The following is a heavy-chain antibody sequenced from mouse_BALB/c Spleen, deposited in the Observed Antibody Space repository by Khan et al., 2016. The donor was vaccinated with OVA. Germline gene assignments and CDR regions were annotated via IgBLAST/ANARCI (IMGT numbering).Heavy chain of an antibody. V-gene: IGHV3-2*02. J-gene: IGHJ2*01. Sequence: EVQLQESGPGLVKPSQSLSLTYTVTGYSITSDYAWNWIRQFPGNKLEWMGYISYSGNTKYNPSLKSRISIPRDTSKNQFFLQLNFVTIEDTATYYCARIQGGDFDYWGQGTTLTVSS. D-gene: IGHD3-2*02. CDR3: ARIQGGDFDY. CDR2: ISYSGNT. CDR1: GYSITSDYA.